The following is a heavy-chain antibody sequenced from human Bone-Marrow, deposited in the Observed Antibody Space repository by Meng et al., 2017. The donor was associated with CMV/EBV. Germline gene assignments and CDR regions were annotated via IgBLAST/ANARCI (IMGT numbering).Heavy chain of an antibody. Sequence: SVKVSCKASGGTFSSYTISWVRQAPGQGLEWMGRIIPIVGATRSAQRFQGRVTFTADTSTNTAYMEVTGLRSDDTAVYYCAREGRGMSGSYDYWGQGTLVTVSS. CDR2: IIPIVGAT. J-gene: IGHJ4*02. D-gene: IGHD1-26*01. CDR1: GGTFSSYT. V-gene: IGHV1-69*08. CDR3: AREGRGMSGSYDY.